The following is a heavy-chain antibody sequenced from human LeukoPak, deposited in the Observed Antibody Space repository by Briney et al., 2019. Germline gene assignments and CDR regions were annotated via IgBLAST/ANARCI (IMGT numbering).Heavy chain of an antibody. J-gene: IGHJ4*02. CDR2: IYPGDSVT. V-gene: IGHV5-51*01. CDR3: ARHETGPYFDY. D-gene: IGHD3-9*01. CDR1: GYSFTSYW. Sequence: GESLKISCKGSGYSFTSYWIGLVRPMPGKGLECMGIIYPGDSVTRYSPSFQGQVTISADTSISTAYLPRRSLKASDAAMYYCARHETGPYFDYWGQGTLVTVSS.